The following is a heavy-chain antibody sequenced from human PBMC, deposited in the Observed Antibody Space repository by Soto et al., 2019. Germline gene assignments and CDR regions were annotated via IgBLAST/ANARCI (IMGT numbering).Heavy chain of an antibody. V-gene: IGHV5-51*01. J-gene: IGHJ4*02. CDR3: ARRYYDFWGGYRRDYNYYFDY. Sequence: GESLKISCKGSGYSFTSYWIGWVRQMPGKGLEWMGIIYPGDSDTRYSPSFQGQVTISADKSISTAYLQWSSLKASDTAMYYCARRYYDFWGGYRRDYNYYFDYWGQGTLVTVSS. D-gene: IGHD3-3*01. CDR1: GYSFTSYW. CDR2: IYPGDSDT.